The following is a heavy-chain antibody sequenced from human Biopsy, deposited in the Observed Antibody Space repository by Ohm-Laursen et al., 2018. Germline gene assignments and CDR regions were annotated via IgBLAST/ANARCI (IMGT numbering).Heavy chain of an antibody. V-gene: IGHV4-31*11. Sequence: SQTLSLTCGVSGASVKTSGYFWAWIRQRPGKGLEWIGYISYNERTHYNPSLTSRLAISFDTSNNRISLQLRSVSVADTAVYYCVREPKTGTAEAWYFDLWGRGPPVTVPS. J-gene: IGHJ2*01. CDR3: VREPKTGTAEAWYFDL. D-gene: IGHD3-9*01. CDR2: ISYNERT. CDR1: GASVKTSGYF.